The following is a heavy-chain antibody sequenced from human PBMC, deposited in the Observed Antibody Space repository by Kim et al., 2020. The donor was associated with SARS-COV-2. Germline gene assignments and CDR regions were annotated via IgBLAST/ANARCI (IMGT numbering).Heavy chain of an antibody. D-gene: IGHD6-19*01. V-gene: IGHV4-34*01. CDR1: GGSFSGYY. CDR3: ARVRAVAGTFYYYYYMDV. CDR2: INHSGST. Sequence: SETLSLTCGVYGGSFSGYYWSWIRQPPGKGLEWIGEINHSGSTNYNPSLKSRVTISVDTSKNQFSLKLSSVTAADTAVYYCARVRAVAGTFYYYYYMDVWGKGTTVTVSS. J-gene: IGHJ6*03.